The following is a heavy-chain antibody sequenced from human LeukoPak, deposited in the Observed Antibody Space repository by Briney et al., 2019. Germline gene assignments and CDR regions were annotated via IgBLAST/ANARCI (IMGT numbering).Heavy chain of an antibody. D-gene: IGHD3-3*01. CDR3: ARGYPNYDFWSASYYYYMDV. J-gene: IGHJ6*03. V-gene: IGHV4-59*01. Sequence: SETLSLTCTVSGGSISSYYWSWIRQPPGKGLEWIGYIYYSGSTNYNPSLKSRVTISVDTSKNQFSLKLSSVTAADTAVYYCARGYPNYDFWSASYYYYMDVWGKGTTVTVSS. CDR2: IYYSGST. CDR1: GGSISSYY.